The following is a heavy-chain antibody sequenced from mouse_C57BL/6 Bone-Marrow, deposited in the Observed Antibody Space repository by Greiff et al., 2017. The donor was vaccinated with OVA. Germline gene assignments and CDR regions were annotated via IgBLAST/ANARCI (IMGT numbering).Heavy chain of an antibody. CDR3: ARPLITTGAVDV. CDR2: ISSGSSTI. CDR1: GFTFSDYG. V-gene: IGHV5-17*01. Sequence: DVKLVESGGGLVKPGGSLKLSCAASGFTFSDYGMHWVRQAPEKGLEWVAYISSGSSTIYYADTVKGRFTFSRDNAKNTLFLQMTSLRSEDTAMYYCARPLITTGAVDVWGTGTTVTVSS. D-gene: IGHD1-1*01. J-gene: IGHJ1*03.